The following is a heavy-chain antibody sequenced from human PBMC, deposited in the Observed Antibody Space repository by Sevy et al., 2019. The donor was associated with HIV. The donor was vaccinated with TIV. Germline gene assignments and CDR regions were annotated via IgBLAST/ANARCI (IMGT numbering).Heavy chain of an antibody. J-gene: IGHJ6*02. CDR2: ISGSGGST. Sequence: GGSLRLSCAASGFTFSSYAMSWVRQAPGKGLEWVSAISGSGGSTYYAHSVKGRFTISRDNSKNTLYLQMNSLRAEDTAVYYCAKDRVGSGWLDYYYYGMDVWGQGTTVTVSS. D-gene: IGHD6-19*01. V-gene: IGHV3-23*01. CDR3: AKDRVGSGWLDYYYYGMDV. CDR1: GFTFSSYA.